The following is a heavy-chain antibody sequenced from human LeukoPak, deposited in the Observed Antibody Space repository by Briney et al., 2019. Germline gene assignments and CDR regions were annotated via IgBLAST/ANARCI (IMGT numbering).Heavy chain of an antibody. Sequence: GGSLRLSCAASGFTVSNNYMSWVRQAPGKGLEWVSGISGSGDNTNYADSVKGRFTISRDNSKNTLYLQMSTLRAEDTAVYYCAQDFRLTAVTTFGYWGQGTLVTVSS. CDR2: ISGSGDNT. J-gene: IGHJ4*02. CDR1: GFTVSNNY. V-gene: IGHV3-23*01. D-gene: IGHD4-17*01. CDR3: AQDFRLTAVTTFGY.